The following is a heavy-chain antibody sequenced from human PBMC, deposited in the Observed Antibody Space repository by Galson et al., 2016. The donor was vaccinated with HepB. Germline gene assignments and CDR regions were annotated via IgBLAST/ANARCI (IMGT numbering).Heavy chain of an antibody. Sequence: SLRLSCAASGFTFRTSWMSWVRQPPGKGPEWVANINPDGSQTYYVDSVKGLFNISKDNAKNSLYLRMNSLRADDTAVYYCARDPMRFAFDLWGQGTMVTVSS. CDR3: ARDPMRFAFDL. J-gene: IGHJ3*01. CDR2: INPDGSQT. CDR1: GFTFRTSW. V-gene: IGHV3-7*01.